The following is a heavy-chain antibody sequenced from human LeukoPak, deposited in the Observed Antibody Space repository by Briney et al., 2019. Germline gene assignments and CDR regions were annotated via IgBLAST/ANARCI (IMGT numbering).Heavy chain of an antibody. CDR3: VRAGRVATED. CDR1: GFTFSSYA. Sequence: GSLRLSCAASGFTFSSYAMHWVRQAPGKGLEWVAVISYDGSNKYYADSVKGRFTISRDNAKNSLYLQMNSLRAEDTAIYYCVRAGRVATEDWGQGTLVTVSS. CDR2: ISYDGSNK. V-gene: IGHV3-30-3*01. J-gene: IGHJ4*02. D-gene: IGHD6-13*01.